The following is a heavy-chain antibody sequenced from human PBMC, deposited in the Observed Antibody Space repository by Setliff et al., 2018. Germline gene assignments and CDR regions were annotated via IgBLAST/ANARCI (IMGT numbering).Heavy chain of an antibody. CDR2: IGSKTYGGVA. J-gene: IGHJ4*02. CDR1: GFTFGDYT. V-gene: IGHV3-49*04. CDR3: TTGSVCVGDCYSGRLNY. D-gene: IGHD2-21*02. Sequence: PGGSLRLSCTTSGFTFGDYTMTWVRPAPGKGLEWVGLIGSKTYGGVAEYAASVKGRFTISRDDSRNTLYLQMNSLKTEDTAVYYCTTGSVCVGDCYSGRLNYWGQGTLVTVSS.